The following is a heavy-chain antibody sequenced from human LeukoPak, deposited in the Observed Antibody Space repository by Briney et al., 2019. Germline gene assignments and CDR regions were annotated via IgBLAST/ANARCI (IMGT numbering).Heavy chain of an antibody. CDR1: GVTLTNYW. D-gene: IGHD2-15*01. CDR3: GTWGIGAALDR. V-gene: IGHV3-7*01. Sequence: WGSLRLSCAASGVTLTNYWMGWVRQAPGKGLEWVANIRPEGSEKYYVDSVKGRFTIYRDNAQNSLYLQMNSLRAADSGVYYCGTWGIGAALDRWGQGTLVTVSS. CDR2: IRPEGSEK. J-gene: IGHJ5*02.